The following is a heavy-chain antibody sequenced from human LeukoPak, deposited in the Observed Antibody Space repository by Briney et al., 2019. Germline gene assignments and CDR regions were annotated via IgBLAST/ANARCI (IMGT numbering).Heavy chain of an antibody. J-gene: IGHJ4*02. D-gene: IGHD3-10*01. CDR2: MNPNSGNT. CDR3: ARGPPMVRGVDY. CDR1: GYTFTSYG. V-gene: IGHV1-8*03. Sequence: ASVKVSCKASGYTFTSYGISWVRQAPGQGLEWMGWMNPNSGNTGYAQKFQGRVTITRSTSISTAYMELSSLRSEDTAVYYCARGPPMVRGVDYWGQGTLVTVSS.